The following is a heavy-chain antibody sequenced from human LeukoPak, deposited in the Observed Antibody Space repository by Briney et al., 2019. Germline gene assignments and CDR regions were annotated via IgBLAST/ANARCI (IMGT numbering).Heavy chain of an antibody. Sequence: GGSLRLSCAASGFTVSSNYMSWVRQAPGKGLEWVSVIYSGGSTYYADSVKGRFTISRDNSKNTLYLQMNSLRGDDTAVYYCAKGYYGSGSYHFYYYFMDVWGKGTTVTISS. V-gene: IGHV3-66*01. CDR1: GFTVSSNY. CDR3: AKGYYGSGSYHFYYYFMDV. D-gene: IGHD3-10*01. CDR2: IYSGGST. J-gene: IGHJ6*03.